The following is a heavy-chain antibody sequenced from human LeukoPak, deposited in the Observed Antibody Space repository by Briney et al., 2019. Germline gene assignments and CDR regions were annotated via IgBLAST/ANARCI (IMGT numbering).Heavy chain of an antibody. J-gene: IGHJ6*03. CDR2: IIPIFGTA. CDR1: GGTFSSYA. D-gene: IGHD2-2*01. V-gene: IGHV1-69*13. Sequence: GASVKVSCKASGGTFSSYAISWVRQAPGQGLEWMGGIIPIFGTANYAQKFQGRVTITADESTSTAYMELSSLRSEDTAVYYCASTIVVVPAAINYYYYMDVWGKGTTATVSS. CDR3: ASTIVVVPAAINYYYYMDV.